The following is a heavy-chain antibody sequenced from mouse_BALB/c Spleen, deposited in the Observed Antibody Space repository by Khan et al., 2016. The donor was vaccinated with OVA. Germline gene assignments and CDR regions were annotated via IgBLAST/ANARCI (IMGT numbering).Heavy chain of an antibody. CDR2: MSYSGGT. CDR3: ARGNYYGYYFDY. Sequence: SGPGLVKPSQSLSLTCTVTGYSITSGYAWNWIRQFPGNKLEWMGYMSYSGGTSYNPSLKSRISITRDTSKNQFFLQLNSVTTEDTATYYCARGNYYGYYFDYWGQGTPLTVSS. V-gene: IGHV3-2*02. J-gene: IGHJ2*01. D-gene: IGHD1-1*01. CDR1: GYSITSGYA.